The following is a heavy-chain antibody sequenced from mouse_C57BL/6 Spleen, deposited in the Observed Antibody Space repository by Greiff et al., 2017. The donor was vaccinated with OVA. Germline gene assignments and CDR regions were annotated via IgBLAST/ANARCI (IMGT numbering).Heavy chain of an antibody. V-gene: IGHV1-59*01. CDR3: ARVGNPAY. Sequence: VQLQQSGAELVRPGTSVKLSCKASGYTFTSYWMHWVKQRPGQGLEWIGVIDPSDSYTNYNQKFKGKATLTVDTSSSTAYMQLSSLTSEDSAVYYCARVGNPAYWGQGTLVTVSA. CDR1: GYTFTSYW. D-gene: IGHD3-3*01. J-gene: IGHJ3*01. CDR2: IDPSDSYT.